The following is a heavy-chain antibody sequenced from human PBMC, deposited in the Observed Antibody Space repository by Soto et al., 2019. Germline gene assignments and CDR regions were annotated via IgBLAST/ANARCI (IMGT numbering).Heavy chain of an antibody. V-gene: IGHV3-11*01. CDR2: ISGGGETI. Sequence: QVQLVESGGGLVKPGGSLRLSCAASGFIFSDLYMTWIRQAPGKGLEWVSYISGGGETIHYADSAKGRFTVSRDNARRSLYLQMNSLRAEDTAVYYCASDPYYYASGYWGQGTLVTVSS. J-gene: IGHJ4*02. CDR3: ASDPYYYASGY. CDR1: GFIFSDLY. D-gene: IGHD3-10*01.